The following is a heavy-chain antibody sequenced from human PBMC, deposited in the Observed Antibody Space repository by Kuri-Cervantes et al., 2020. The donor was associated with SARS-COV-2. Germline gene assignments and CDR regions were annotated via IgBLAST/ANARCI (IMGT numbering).Heavy chain of an antibody. CDR2: VSSDGTKQ. D-gene: IGHD2-21*01. Sequence: GGSLRLSCAASGFTFNTCAMHWVRQAPGKGLGRVAMVSSDGTKQSYADSVKGRFTISRDNSKNTLHLQIISLRTEDTGVFYCARARVGVFDFWGQGALVTVSS. CDR3: ARARVGVFDF. V-gene: IGHV3-30*04. J-gene: IGHJ4*02. CDR1: GFTFNTCA.